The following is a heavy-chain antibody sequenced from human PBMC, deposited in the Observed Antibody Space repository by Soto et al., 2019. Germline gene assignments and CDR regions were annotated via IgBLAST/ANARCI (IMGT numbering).Heavy chain of an antibody. V-gene: IGHV1-2*02. CDR3: ARAGLPIIELARNS. Sequence: ASVKVSCKASRYTFTDYYMHWVRQSPGQGLEWMGWINPNSGVTKFPQKFQGRVIMTRDTSISTVYMELSRLTSDDTAVYYCARAGLPIIELARNSWAQGTMVKVSS. D-gene: IGHD3-10*01. CDR2: INPNSGVT. J-gene: IGHJ4*02. CDR1: RYTFTDYY.